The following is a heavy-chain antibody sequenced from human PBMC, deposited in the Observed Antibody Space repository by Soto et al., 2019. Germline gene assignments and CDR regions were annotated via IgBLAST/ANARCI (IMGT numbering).Heavy chain of an antibody. CDR1: GGSIASSDW. CDR3: ARSSGTFNSFDP. J-gene: IGHJ5*02. V-gene: IGHV4-4*02. Sequence: QVQLQESGPGLVKPSGTLSLTCVVSGGSIASSDWGSWVRQSPGKGLEWIGDIYHYGSTLYNPSLKRRVTISIDSSKNQFSLNLNSVTAADTAVYYFARSSGTFNSFDPWRQGTLVTVSS. D-gene: IGHD1-26*01. CDR2: IYHYGST.